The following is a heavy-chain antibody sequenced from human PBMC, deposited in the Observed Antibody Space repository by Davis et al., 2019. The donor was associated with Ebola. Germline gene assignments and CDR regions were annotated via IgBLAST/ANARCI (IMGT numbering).Heavy chain of an antibody. CDR3: ATDRSRGRRDP. D-gene: IGHD1-1*01. V-gene: IGHV1-24*01. CDR1: ASSLSELS. CDR2: FDPEDGET. Sequence: ASVKVSCKVSASSLSELSMHWVRQAPGKGLEWMGGFDPEDGETIYAQKFQGRVTMTEDTSTDTAYMELSSLRSEDTAVYYCATDRSRGRRDPWGEGRMVTVSS. J-gene: IGHJ5*02.